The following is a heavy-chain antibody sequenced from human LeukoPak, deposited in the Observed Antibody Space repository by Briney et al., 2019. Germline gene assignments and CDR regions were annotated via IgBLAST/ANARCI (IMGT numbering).Heavy chain of an antibody. CDR2: IYYTGST. CDR1: GGSISNYY. J-gene: IGHJ6*03. CDR3: ARVQGGYRDRSYYYMDV. D-gene: IGHD5-12*01. Sequence: PSETLSLTCTVSGGSISNYYWSWIRQPPGKGLEWIGYIYYTGSTSYNPSLKSRVTILVDTSKNQFSLKLISVTAADTAVYYCARVQGGYRDRSYYYMDVWGKGATVTISS. V-gene: IGHV4-59*01.